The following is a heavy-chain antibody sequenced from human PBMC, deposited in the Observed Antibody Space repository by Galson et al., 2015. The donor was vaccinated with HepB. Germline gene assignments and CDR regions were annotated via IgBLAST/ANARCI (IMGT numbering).Heavy chain of an antibody. CDR3: ARDPGFHGMDV. J-gene: IGHJ6*02. CDR2: IWYDGSNK. CDR1: GFTFSSYG. D-gene: IGHD1-14*01. V-gene: IGHV3-33*01. Sequence: SLRLSCAASGFTFSSYGMHWVRQAPGKGLEWVAVIWYDGSNKYYADSVKGRFTISRDNSKNTLYLQMNSLRAEDTAVYYCARDPGFHGMDVWGQGTTVTVSS.